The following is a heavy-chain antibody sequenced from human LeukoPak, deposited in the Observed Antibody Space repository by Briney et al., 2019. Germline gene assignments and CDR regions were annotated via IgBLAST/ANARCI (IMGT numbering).Heavy chain of an antibody. CDR2: ISYDGSNK. J-gene: IGHJ4*02. CDR1: GFTFSSYA. Sequence: GGSLRLSCAASGFTFSSYAMHWVRQAPGKGLEWVAVISYDGSNKYYADSVKGRFTISRDNSKNTLYLQMNSLRAEDTAVYCCARELRYYFDYWGQGTLVTVSS. CDR3: ARELRYYFDY. V-gene: IGHV3-30-3*01.